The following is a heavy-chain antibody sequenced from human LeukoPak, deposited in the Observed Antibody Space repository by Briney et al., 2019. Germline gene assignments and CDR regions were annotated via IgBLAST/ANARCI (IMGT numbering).Heavy chain of an antibody. J-gene: IGHJ5*02. V-gene: IGHV4-34*01. D-gene: IGHD3-10*01. CDR2: INHSGST. Sequence: SETLSLTCAVYGGSFSGYYWSWIRQPPGKGLEWIGEINHSGSTNYNPSLKSRVTISVDTSKNQFSLKLSSVTAADTAVYYCARSLRFVPPGWFDPWGQGTLVTVSS. CDR3: ARSLRFVPPGWFDP. CDR1: GGSFSGYY.